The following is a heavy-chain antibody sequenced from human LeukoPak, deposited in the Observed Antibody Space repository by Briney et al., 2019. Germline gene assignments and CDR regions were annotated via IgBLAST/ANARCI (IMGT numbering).Heavy chain of an antibody. CDR2: INPNSGGT. J-gene: IGHJ4*02. D-gene: IGHD6-13*01. CDR1: GYTFTGYY. V-gene: IGHV1-2*02. CDR3: ARESVGAAAGEGFDY. Sequence: ASVKVSCKASGYTFTGYYMHWVRQAPGQGLEWMGWINPNSGGTNYAQKFQGRVTMTRDTSISTAYMELSRLRSDDTAVYYCARESVGAAAGEGFDYWGQGTLVTVSS.